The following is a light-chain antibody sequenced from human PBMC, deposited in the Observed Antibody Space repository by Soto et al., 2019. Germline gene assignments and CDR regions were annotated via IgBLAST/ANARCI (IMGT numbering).Light chain of an antibody. J-gene: IGLJ2*01. Sequence: QSALTQPASVSGSPGQSITISCTGTSSDVGYDNYVSWFQQHPGKAPKLMIYEVSRRPSGVSNRFSGSKSANTASLTISGLQAEDEADYYCCSYAGNSVLIFGGGTKVTVL. CDR2: EVS. CDR3: CSYAGNSVLI. CDR1: SSDVGYDNY. V-gene: IGLV2-14*01.